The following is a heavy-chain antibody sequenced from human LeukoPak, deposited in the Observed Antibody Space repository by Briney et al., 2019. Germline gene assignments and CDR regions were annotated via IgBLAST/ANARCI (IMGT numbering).Heavy chain of an antibody. Sequence: GSLRLTCSASGFTFTNYAMTCTPYHPGKVLASLSGISEGVGNTYYADSVKGRFTISRDHSKNTLYLQMNSLRAEDTALYYCAKREKGTTGRFFDYWGQGTLVTVSS. CDR3: AKREKGTTGRFFDY. J-gene: IGHJ4*02. D-gene: IGHD4-17*01. CDR1: GFTFTNYA. V-gene: IGHV3-23*01. CDR2: ISEGVGNT.